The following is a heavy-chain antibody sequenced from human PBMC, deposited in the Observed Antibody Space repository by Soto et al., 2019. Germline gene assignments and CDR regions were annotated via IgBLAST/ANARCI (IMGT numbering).Heavy chain of an antibody. D-gene: IGHD3-3*01. CDR3: ARDRDDFWSRYYYGYDP. CDR1: GYTFTIYG. CDR2: ISAYNGNT. V-gene: IGHV1-18*01. J-gene: IGHJ5*02. Sequence: RASVKVSCKASGYTFTIYGISWVRQAPGQGLEWMGWISAYNGNTNYAQKLQGRVTMTTDTSTSTAYMELRSLRSDDTAVYYCARDRDDFWSRYYYGYDPWGEGTLVTVSS.